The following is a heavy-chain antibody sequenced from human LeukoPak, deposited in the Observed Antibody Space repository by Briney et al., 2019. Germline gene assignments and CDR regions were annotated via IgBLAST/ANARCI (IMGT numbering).Heavy chain of an antibody. CDR1: GFTFSSYG. D-gene: IGHD3-22*01. Sequence: PGGSLRLSCAASGFTFSSYGMHWARQAPGKGLEWVAVISYDGSDKYSADSVKGRFTISRDNSKNTLYLQMNSLRAEDTAVYYCAKDAYYYDSSGYYDGGSFDYWGQGTRVTVSS. CDR2: ISYDGSDK. CDR3: AKDAYYYDSSGYYDGGSFDY. V-gene: IGHV3-30*18. J-gene: IGHJ4*02.